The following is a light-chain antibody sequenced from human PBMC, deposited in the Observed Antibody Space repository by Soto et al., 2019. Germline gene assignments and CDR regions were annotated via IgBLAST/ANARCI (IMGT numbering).Light chain of an antibody. V-gene: IGKV1-5*03. CDR1: QSISSW. CDR2: EAS. Sequence: DIQMTQSPPTLSAFVGDRVTITCRASQSISSWLAWYQQKPGIAPNLLIYEASTLQSGVPSRFSASGSGTEFTLTISSLQPDDFATYYCQQYHSFPYTFGQGTKLEIK. J-gene: IGKJ2*01. CDR3: QQYHSFPYT.